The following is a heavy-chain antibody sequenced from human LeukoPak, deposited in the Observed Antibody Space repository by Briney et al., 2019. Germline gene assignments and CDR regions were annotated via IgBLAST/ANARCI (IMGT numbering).Heavy chain of an antibody. Sequence: SETLSLTCTVSGGSISSHYWSWIRQPPGKVLEWIGYIYYGGSTNYNPSLKSRVTISVDTSKNQFSLKLSSVTAADTAVYYCAREESMVRGTSWFDPWGQGTLVTVS. CDR1: GGSISSHY. V-gene: IGHV4-59*11. J-gene: IGHJ5*02. CDR3: AREESMVRGTSWFDP. D-gene: IGHD3-10*01. CDR2: IYYGGST.